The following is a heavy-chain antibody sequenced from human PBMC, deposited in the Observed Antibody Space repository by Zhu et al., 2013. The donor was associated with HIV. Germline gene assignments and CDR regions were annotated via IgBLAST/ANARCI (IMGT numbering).Heavy chain of an antibody. D-gene: IGHD2-15*01. Sequence: QVQLQESGPGLVKPSQTLSLTCTVSGGSISSGGYYWSWIRQHPGKGLEWIGYIYYSGSTYYNPSLKSRVTISVDTSKNQFSLKLSSVTAADTAVYYCARDSSPGGMGGDAFDIWGQGTMVTVSS. CDR2: IYYSGST. V-gene: IGHV4-31*03. J-gene: IGHJ3*02. CDR1: GGSISSGGYY. CDR3: ARDSSPGGMGGDAFDI.